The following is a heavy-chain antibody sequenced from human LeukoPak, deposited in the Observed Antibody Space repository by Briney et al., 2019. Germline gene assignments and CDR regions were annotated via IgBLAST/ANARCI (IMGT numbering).Heavy chain of an antibody. J-gene: IGHJ6*02. Sequence: SETLSLTCTVSGGSISSGGYYWSWIRQHPGKGLEWIGYIYYSGSTYYNPSLKSRVTISVDTSKNQFSLKLSSVTAADTAVYYCARAATVGASYYGMDVWGQGTTVTVSS. D-gene: IGHD1-26*01. CDR2: IYYSGST. CDR3: ARAATVGASYYGMDV. CDR1: GGSISSGGYY. V-gene: IGHV4-31*03.